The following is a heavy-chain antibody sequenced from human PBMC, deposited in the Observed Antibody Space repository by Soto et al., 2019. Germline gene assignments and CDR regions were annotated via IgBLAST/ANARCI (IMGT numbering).Heavy chain of an antibody. J-gene: IGHJ5*02. Sequence: GASVKVSCKASGGTFSSYAISWVRQAPGQGLEWMGGIIPIFGTANYAQKFQGRVTITADESTSTAYMELSSLRSEDTAVYYCARAPGYGDYGWFDPWGQGTLVTVSS. CDR1: GGTFSSYA. CDR3: ARAPGYGDYGWFDP. V-gene: IGHV1-69*13. D-gene: IGHD4-17*01. CDR2: IIPIFGTA.